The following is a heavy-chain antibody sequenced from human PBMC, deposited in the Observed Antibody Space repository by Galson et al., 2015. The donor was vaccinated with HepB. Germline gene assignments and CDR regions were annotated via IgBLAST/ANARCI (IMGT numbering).Heavy chain of an antibody. CDR3: ARDLATSDYGMDV. V-gene: IGHV3-74*01. Sequence: SLRLSCAASTFIFTTYSMNWVRQAPGKGLVWVSRINRDGSSTNYADFVKGRITISRDNAKNTLYLQMSSLRAEDTAVYYCARDLATSDYGMDVWGQGTTVTVS. CDR2: INRDGSST. D-gene: IGHD3-10*01. CDR1: TFIFTTYS. J-gene: IGHJ6*02.